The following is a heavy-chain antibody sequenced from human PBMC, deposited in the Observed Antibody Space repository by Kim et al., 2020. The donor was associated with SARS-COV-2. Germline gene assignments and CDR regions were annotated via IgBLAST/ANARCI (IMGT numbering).Heavy chain of an antibody. D-gene: IGHD3-16*01. V-gene: IGHV3-43*02. Sequence: GGSLRLSCAASGFTFDQFAIHWVRQAPGKGLEWVSLISGGVISTFYADSVKGRFTISRDHSRNSVHLQMNSLRPEDTGFYYCAKDGGVAFGGSLDYWGRG. CDR2: ISGGVIST. J-gene: IGHJ4*02. CDR3: AKDGGVAFGGSLDY. CDR1: GFTFDQFA.